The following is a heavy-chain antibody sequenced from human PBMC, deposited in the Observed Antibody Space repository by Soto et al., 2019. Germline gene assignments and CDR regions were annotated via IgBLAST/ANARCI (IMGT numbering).Heavy chain of an antibody. Sequence: SETLSLTCTVSGGSISSSSYYWGWIRQPPGKGLEWIGSIYYSGSTYYNPSLKSRVTISVDTSKNQFSLKLSSVTAADTAVYYCAREGITMVRGVIIADYYYYGMDVWGQGTTGTVS. CDR3: AREGITMVRGVIIADYYYYGMDV. J-gene: IGHJ6*02. CDR1: GGSISSSSYY. CDR2: IYYSGST. D-gene: IGHD3-10*01. V-gene: IGHV4-39*02.